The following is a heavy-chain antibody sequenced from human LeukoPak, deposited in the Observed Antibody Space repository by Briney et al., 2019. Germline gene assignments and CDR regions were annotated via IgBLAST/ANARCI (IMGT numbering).Heavy chain of an antibody. CDR2: IYPGDSDT. CDR1: GYSFTSYW. V-gene: IGHV5-51*01. D-gene: IGHD3-22*01. J-gene: IGHJ4*02. CDR3: ARHSSYYDSSGYYYRVGDFDY. Sequence: GESLQISCKGSGYSFTSYWIGWVRQMPGKGLEWMGIIYPGDSDTRYSPSFQGQVTISADKSISTASLQWSSLKASDTAMYYCARHSSYYDSSGYYYRVGDFDYWGQGTLVTVSS.